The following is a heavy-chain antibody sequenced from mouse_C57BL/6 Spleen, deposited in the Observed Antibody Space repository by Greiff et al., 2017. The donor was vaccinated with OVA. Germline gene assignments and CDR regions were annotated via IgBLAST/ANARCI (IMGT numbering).Heavy chain of an antibody. D-gene: IGHD1-1*01. CDR1: GYTFTSYG. J-gene: IGHJ2*01. CDR2: IYPRSGNT. CDR3: ARSIYYGSSNYFDY. V-gene: IGHV1-81*01. Sequence: VMLVESGAELARPGASVKLSCKASGYTFTSYGISWVKQRTGQGLEWIGEIYPRSGNTYYNEKFKGKATLTADKSSSTAYMELRSLTSEDSAVYFCARSIYYGSSNYFDYWGQGTTLTVSS.